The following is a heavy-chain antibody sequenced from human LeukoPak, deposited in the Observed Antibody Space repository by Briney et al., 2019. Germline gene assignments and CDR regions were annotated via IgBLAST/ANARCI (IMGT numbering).Heavy chain of an antibody. CDR2: IKSDGSIT. Sequence: PGGSLSLSCAASGFTLRRYWMHWVGQAPGKGRVWVSCIKSDGSITSSADSAKGRFTISRDKAKNTVYLQMNSLRAEDTAVYYCVRDNRSYNFDYWGQGTLVTVSS. D-gene: IGHD1-26*01. CDR3: VRDNRSYNFDY. V-gene: IGHV3-74*01. CDR1: GFTLRRYW. J-gene: IGHJ4*02.